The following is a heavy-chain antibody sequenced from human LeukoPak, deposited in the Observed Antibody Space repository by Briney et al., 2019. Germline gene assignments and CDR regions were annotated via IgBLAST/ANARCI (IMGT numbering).Heavy chain of an antibody. J-gene: IGHJ4*02. CDR2: IHPNSGDT. CDR3: ARGKPSDYGANFDY. D-gene: IGHD4/OR15-4a*01. V-gene: IGHV1-8*03. Sequence: ASVKVSCKVSGYTLTELSMHWVRQATGQGLEWMGWIHPNSGDTGYAQKFQGRVTIIRNTSISTAYMELSSLRSDDTAVYYCARGKPSDYGANFDYWGRGTLVTVSS. CDR1: GYTLTELS.